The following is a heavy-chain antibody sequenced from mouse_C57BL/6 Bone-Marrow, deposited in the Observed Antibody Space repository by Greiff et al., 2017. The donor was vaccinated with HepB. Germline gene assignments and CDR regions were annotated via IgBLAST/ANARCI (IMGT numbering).Heavy chain of an antibody. CDR2: FYPGSGSI. J-gene: IGHJ2*01. V-gene: IGHV1-62-2*01. D-gene: IGHD1-1*01. CDR1: GYTFTEYT. CDR3: ARHETTVVATPYFDY. Sequence: VKLLESGAELVKPGASVKLSCKASGYTFTEYTIHWVKQRSGQGLEWIGWFYPGSGSIKYNEKFKDKATLTADKSSSTVYMELSRLTSEDSAVYFCARHETTVVATPYFDYWGQGTTLTVSS.